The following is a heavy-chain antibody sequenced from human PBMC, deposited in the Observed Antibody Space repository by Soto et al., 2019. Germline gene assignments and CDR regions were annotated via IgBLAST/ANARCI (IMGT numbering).Heavy chain of an antibody. CDR1: GGSISSYY. CDR3: ARRRLWFGEFHAFDI. V-gene: IGHV4-59*08. D-gene: IGHD3-10*01. Sequence: SETLSLTCTVSGGSISSYYWSWIRQPPGKGLEWIGYIYYSGSTNYNPSLKSRVTISVDTSKNQFSLKLSSVTAADTAVYYCARRRLWFGEFHAFDIWGQGTMVTVSS. CDR2: IYYSGST. J-gene: IGHJ3*02.